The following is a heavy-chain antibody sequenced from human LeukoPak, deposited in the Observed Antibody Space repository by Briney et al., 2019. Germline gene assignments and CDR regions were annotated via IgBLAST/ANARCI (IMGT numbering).Heavy chain of an antibody. CDR2: INPSGGST. CDR3: ASGYSYGPTFDY. CDR1: GYTFTSYY. D-gene: IGHD5-18*01. V-gene: IGHV1-46*01. J-gene: IGHJ4*02. Sequence: GASVKVSCKASGYTFTSYYIHWVRQAPGQGLEWMGIINPSGGSTTYAQKFQGRVTMTRDTSTSTVYMELSSLRSEDTAVYYCASGYSYGPTFDYWGQGTLVTVSS.